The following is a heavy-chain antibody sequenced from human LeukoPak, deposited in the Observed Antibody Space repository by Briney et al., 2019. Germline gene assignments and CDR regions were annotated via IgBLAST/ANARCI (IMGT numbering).Heavy chain of an antibody. D-gene: IGHD2-21*02. J-gene: IGHJ4*02. CDR3: ARRAGVTAIAAFDY. CDR1: GGSISSYY. Sequence: SETLSLTCTVSGGSISSYYWSWIRQPPGKRLEWIGYIYYSGSTNYNPSLKSRVTISVDTSKNQFSLKLSSVTAADTAVYYCARRAGVTAIAAFDYWGQGTLVTVSS. CDR2: IYYSGST. V-gene: IGHV4-59*08.